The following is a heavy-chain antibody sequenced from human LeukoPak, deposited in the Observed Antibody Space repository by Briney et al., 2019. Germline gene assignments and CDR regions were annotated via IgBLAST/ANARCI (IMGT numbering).Heavy chain of an antibody. D-gene: IGHD3-9*01. V-gene: IGHV4-59*01. J-gene: IGHJ6*03. CDR1: GGSISSYY. Sequence: PSETLSLTCTVSGGSISSYYWSWIRQPPGKGLEWIGYIYYSGSTNHNPSLKSRVTISVDTSKNQFSLKLSSVTAADTAVYYCASSPYYDILTGYFWRYYYMDVWGKGTTVTISS. CDR3: ASSPYYDILTGYFWRYYYMDV. CDR2: IYYSGST.